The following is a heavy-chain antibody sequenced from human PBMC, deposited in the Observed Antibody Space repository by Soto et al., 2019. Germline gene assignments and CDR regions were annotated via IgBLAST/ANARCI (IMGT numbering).Heavy chain of an antibody. CDR1: GFTFSSYN. CDR2: ISTSSSYI. J-gene: IGHJ6*03. D-gene: IGHD3-10*01. Sequence: EVQLVESGGGLVKPGGSLRLSCVVSGFTFSSYNMNWVRQAQGKGLEWVSSISTSSSYIYYADSVKGRFTISRDNAKNSLFLQMNSLRAEDTAVYYCARGDSYGSRSYPYYYYYMDVWGKGTTVTVSS. V-gene: IGHV3-21*01. CDR3: ARGDSYGSRSYPYYYYYMDV.